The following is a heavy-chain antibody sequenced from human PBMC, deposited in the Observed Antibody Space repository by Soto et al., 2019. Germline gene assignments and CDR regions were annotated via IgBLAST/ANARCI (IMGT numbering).Heavy chain of an antibody. CDR1: GYSFTRYL. D-gene: IGHD3-10*01. V-gene: IGHV5-51*01. CDR3: VRHLISRGVIN. J-gene: IGHJ4*02. Sequence: PGESLNLSCKGSGYSFTRYLIGWVRQMPGKGLEWMGIIYPGDSDTRYSPSFQGQVTISADKSISTAYLQWSSLKASDTAMYYCVRHLISRGVINWGQGTLVTVSS. CDR2: IYPGDSDT.